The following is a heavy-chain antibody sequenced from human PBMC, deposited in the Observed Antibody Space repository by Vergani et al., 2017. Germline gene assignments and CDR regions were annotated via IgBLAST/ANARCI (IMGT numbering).Heavy chain of an antibody. D-gene: IGHD4-11*01. Sequence: QLQLQESGPGLVKPSETLSLTCTVSGGSISSSSYYWGWIRQPPGKGLEWIGSIYYSGSTYYNPSLKSRVTISVDTSKNQFSLKLSSVTAADTAVYYCAREPGAKTRLHHCGMDVWGQGTTVTVSS. CDR3: AREPGAKTRLHHCGMDV. CDR1: GGSISSSSYY. J-gene: IGHJ6*02. CDR2: IYYSGST. V-gene: IGHV4-39*02.